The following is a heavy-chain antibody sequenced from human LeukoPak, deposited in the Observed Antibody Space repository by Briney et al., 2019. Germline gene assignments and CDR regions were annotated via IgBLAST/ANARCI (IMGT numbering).Heavy chain of an antibody. CDR1: GGSISTDY. CDR2: VYTSGST. Sequence: PSETLSLTCTVSGGSISTDYWSWIRQPAGKGLEWIGRVYTSGSTTYNPSLKSRVTMSVDTSKNHFSLKLSSLTAADTDAYFCARGSPAASTWYYLDYWGQGTLVTVSS. D-gene: IGHD6-13*01. CDR3: ARGSPAASTWYYLDY. V-gene: IGHV4-4*07. J-gene: IGHJ4*02.